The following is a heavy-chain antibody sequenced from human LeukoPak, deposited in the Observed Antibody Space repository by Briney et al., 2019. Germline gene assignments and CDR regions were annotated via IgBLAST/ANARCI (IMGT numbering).Heavy chain of an antibody. J-gene: IGHJ3*02. CDR2: IWYDGSNK. Sequence: GRSLRLSCAASGFTFSSYGMHWVRQAPGKGLEWVAVIWYDGSNKYYADSVKGRFTISRDNSKNTLYLQMNSLRAEDTAVYYCARGAYGSGTYHDFDIWGQGTMVTVSS. CDR3: ARGAYGSGTYHDFDI. V-gene: IGHV3-33*01. CDR1: GFTFSSYG. D-gene: IGHD3-10*01.